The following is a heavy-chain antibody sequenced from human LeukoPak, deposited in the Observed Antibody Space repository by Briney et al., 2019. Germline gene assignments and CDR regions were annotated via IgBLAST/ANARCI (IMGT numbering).Heavy chain of an antibody. J-gene: IGHJ4*02. CDR3: ARASGAFDC. CDR2: IYYSGIT. Sequence: KPSETLSLTCTVSGGSISSSYWSWIRQPPGKGLEWIGYIYYSGITNHNPSLKSRVTISLDTSKNQFSLKLNSVTAAETAVYYCARASGAFDCWGQGALVTVSS. CDR1: GGSISSSY. V-gene: IGHV4-59*01.